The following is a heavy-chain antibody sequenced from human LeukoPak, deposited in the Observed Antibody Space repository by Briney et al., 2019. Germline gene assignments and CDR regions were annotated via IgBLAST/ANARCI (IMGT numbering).Heavy chain of an antibody. CDR2: IISSSSII. CDR1: GFTFSRYS. J-gene: IGHJ4*02. Sequence: GGSLRLSCAASGFTFSRYSMNWVRQAPGKGLEWVSYIISSSSIIYYADSVKGRFTISRDNAKNSLYLQMNSLRAEDTAVYYCARDGDYDFWSGYYDYWGQGTLVTVSS. V-gene: IGHV3-48*01. D-gene: IGHD3-3*01. CDR3: ARDGDYDFWSGYYDY.